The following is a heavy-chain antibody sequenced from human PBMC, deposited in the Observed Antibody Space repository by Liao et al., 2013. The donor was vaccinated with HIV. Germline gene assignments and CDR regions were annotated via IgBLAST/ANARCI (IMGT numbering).Heavy chain of an antibody. CDR3: ARDGRYYSATTGHYRVFDF. D-gene: IGHD3-22*01. CDR1: GDSVSSDY. CDR2: IYKAVST. Sequence: QVQLQESGPGLVKPSETLSLTCTVSGDSVSSDYWSWIRQSPGKGLEWIGYIYKAVSTNYNPSFESRVTISADTSNNQLSLRLTSVTAADTAVYFCARDGRYYSATTGHYRVFDFWGQGTLVTVSS. V-gene: IGHV4-59*02. J-gene: IGHJ4*02.